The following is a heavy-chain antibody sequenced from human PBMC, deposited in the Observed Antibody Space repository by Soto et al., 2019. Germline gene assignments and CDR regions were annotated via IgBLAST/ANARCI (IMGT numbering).Heavy chain of an antibody. V-gene: IGHV3-30*03. Sequence: QAQLVESGGGVVQPGRSPRLSYAASGFAFSSYGMHWVRQAPGTGLEWVAVISYDGSLQHYADSVKGRFTISRDNSKNMVLLQMSSLRAEDTAVYYCVSDRGYGHASVPYSWGQGTLVSVSS. CDR3: VSDRGYGHASVPYS. J-gene: IGHJ4*02. D-gene: IGHD5-18*01. CDR2: ISYDGSLQ. CDR1: GFAFSSYG.